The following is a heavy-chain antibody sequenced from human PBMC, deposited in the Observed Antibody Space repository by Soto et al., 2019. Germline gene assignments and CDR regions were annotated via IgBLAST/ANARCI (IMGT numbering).Heavy chain of an antibody. CDR2: IYWDDDK. V-gene: IGHV2-5*02. CDR3: VHSDTDFGAFDV. D-gene: IGHD3-16*01. Sequence: QITLKESGPTLVRPTETLTLTCTFSGFSFTSFGVVVGWIRQPPGKALEWVAHIYWDDDKRISPSLKTRVSIHTVTSANEVVLTMTNMDPEDTATYYCVHSDTDFGAFDVWGQGTTVTVSS. CDR1: GFSFTSFGVV. J-gene: IGHJ3*01.